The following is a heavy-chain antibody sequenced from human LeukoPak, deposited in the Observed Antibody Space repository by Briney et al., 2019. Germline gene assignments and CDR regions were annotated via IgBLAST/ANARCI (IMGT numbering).Heavy chain of an antibody. J-gene: IGHJ4*02. V-gene: IGHV3-21*01. D-gene: IGHD5-18*01. CDR2: ISSSSSYI. Sequence: GGSLRLSCAASGFTFSSYSMNWVRQAPGKGLEWVSSISSSSSYIYYADSVKGRFAISRDNAKNSLYLQMNSLRAEDTAVYYCASPVDTAMEDGFDYWGQGTLVTVSS. CDR1: GFTFSSYS. CDR3: ASPVDTAMEDGFDY.